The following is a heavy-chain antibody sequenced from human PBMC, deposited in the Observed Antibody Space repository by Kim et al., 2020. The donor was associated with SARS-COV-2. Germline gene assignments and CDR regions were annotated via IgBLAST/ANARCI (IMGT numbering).Heavy chain of an antibody. CDR2: INPNSGGR. V-gene: IGHV1-2*02. CDR1: GYTFTGYY. CDR3: ARVSGDTPFDY. J-gene: IGHJ4*02. D-gene: IGHD7-27*01. Sequence: ASVKVSCKASGYTFTGYYMHWVRQAPGQGLEWMGWINPNSGGRNYAQKFQGRVTMTRDTSISTAYMELSRLRSDDTAVYYCARVSGDTPFDYWGQGTLVTVSS.